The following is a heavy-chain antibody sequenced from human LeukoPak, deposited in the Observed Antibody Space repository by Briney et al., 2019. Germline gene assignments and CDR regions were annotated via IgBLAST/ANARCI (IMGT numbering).Heavy chain of an antibody. CDR3: ARPGSTPYFDY. Sequence: GGSLRLSCAASGFTFSSDSMNWVRQAPGKGLEWVSSISSSSSYIYYADSVKGRFTISRDSAKNSLYLQMNSLRAEDTAVYYCARPGSTPYFDYWGQGTLVTVSS. CDR1: GFTFSSDS. CDR2: ISSSSSYI. V-gene: IGHV3-21*01. J-gene: IGHJ4*02. D-gene: IGHD3-10*01.